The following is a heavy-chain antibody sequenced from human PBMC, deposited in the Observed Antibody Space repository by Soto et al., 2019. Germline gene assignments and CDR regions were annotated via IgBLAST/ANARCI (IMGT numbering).Heavy chain of an antibody. D-gene: IGHD3-10*01. CDR2: IRSSDNTI. V-gene: IGHV3-48*02. Sequence: EVQLVESGGGLVQPGGSLRLSCATSGFSFITYSMNWVRQAPGKGLEWVSYIRSSDNTIYYADSVKGRFTISTDNAKNSLYLQMNSLRDEYTAVYYCARDYGYAFDIWGQGTMVTVSS. CDR3: ARDYGYAFDI. J-gene: IGHJ3*02. CDR1: GFSFITYS.